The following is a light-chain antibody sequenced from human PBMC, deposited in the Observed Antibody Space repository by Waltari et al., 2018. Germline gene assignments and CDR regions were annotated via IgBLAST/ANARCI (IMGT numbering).Light chain of an antibody. V-gene: IGKV3-15*01. J-gene: IGKJ5*01. CDR2: GAS. Sequence: EIVMTQSPGTLSVSPGDRVTLSCRASESVSRKVSWYQQNVGQVPRLLIYGASTRATGIPARFSGSGSGTEFTLTISSLQPEDFATYYCQQANNFPITFGQGTRLEIK. CDR1: ESVSRK. CDR3: QQANNFPIT.